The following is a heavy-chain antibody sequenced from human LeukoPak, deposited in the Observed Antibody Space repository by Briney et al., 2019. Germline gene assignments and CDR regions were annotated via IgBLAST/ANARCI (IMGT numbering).Heavy chain of an antibody. Sequence: EASVKVSCKASRYTFTAYYIHWIRQAPGQGLEWMGWINPNGGGTHYAQKFQGWVTMTRDTSISTAYLELTRLTSDDTAVYYCARESWGSLWGQGTLVTVSS. CDR1: RYTFTAYY. J-gene: IGHJ4*02. V-gene: IGHV1-2*04. CDR2: INPNGGGT. CDR3: ARESWGSL. D-gene: IGHD3-16*01.